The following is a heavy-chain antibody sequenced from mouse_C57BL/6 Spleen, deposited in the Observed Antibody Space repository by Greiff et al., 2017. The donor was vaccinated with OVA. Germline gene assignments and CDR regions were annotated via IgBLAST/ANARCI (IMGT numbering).Heavy chain of an antibody. D-gene: IGHD2-5*01. V-gene: IGHV10-1*01. CDR3: GRSYSNYFDWFAY. CDR2: IRSKSNNYAT. J-gene: IGHJ3*01. CDR1: GFSFNTYA. Sequence: EVQLQESGGGLVQPKGSLKLSCAASGFSFNTYAMNWVRQAPGKGLEWVARIRSKSNNYATSYADSVKDRFTISRDDSESMLYLQMNNLKTEDTAMYYCGRSYSNYFDWFAYWGQGTLVTVSA.